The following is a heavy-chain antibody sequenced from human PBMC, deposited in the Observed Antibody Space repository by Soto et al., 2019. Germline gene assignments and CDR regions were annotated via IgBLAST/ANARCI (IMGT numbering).Heavy chain of an antibody. CDR3: ARVPTIPAAGKYNWFDP. CDR1: GGSLSSYA. D-gene: IGHD6-13*01. V-gene: IGHV1-69*13. Sequence: SMRVSCKASGGSLSSYAISWVRQAPGQGLEWMGGVIPIFGTANYAQKFQGRVTITADESTSTAYMELSSLRSEDTAVYYCARVPTIPAAGKYNWFDPWGQGTLVSVSS. CDR2: VIPIFGTA. J-gene: IGHJ5*02.